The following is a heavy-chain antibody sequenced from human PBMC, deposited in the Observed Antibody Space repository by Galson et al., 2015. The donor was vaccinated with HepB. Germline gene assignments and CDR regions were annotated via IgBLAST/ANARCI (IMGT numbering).Heavy chain of an antibody. D-gene: IGHD3-10*01. CDR3: ARGDYYGSGSTGFDY. V-gene: IGHV3-33*08. CDR2: IWYDGSNK. Sequence: SLRLSCAASGFTFSSYGMHWVRQAPGKGLEWVAVIWYDGSNKYYADSVKGRFTISRDNSKNTLYLQMNSLRAEDTAVYYCARGDYYGSGSTGFDYWGQGTLVTVSS. CDR1: GFTFSSYG. J-gene: IGHJ4*02.